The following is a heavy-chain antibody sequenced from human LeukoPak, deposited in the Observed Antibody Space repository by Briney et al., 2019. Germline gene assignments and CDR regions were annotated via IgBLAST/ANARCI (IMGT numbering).Heavy chain of an antibody. CDR1: GHTFXTYY. V-gene: IGHV1-46*01. CDR3: AKETPNTGWFDP. Sequence: KVSCKASGHTFXTYYXHLVRQXPGQGGEXMGVINPSGDGTNYPQRFQDRVTLTKDTSTNTVYMELSSLRSEDTAIYYCAKETPNTGWFDPWGQGTLVTVSS. D-gene: IGHD1-14*01. J-gene: IGHJ5*02. CDR2: INPSGDGT.